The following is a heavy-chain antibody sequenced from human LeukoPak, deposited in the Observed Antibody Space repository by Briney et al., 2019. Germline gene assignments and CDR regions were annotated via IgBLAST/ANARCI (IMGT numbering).Heavy chain of an antibody. D-gene: IGHD3-22*01. CDR2: IIPILGIA. J-gene: IGHJ1*01. Sequence: ASVKVSCKASGGTFSSYAISWVRQAPGQGLEWMGRIIPILGIANYAQKFQGRVTITADKSTSTAYMELSSLRSEDTAVYYCARPSSYYDSSGYYLPEYSQHWGQGTLVTVSS. CDR1: GGTFSSYA. CDR3: ARPSSYYDSSGYYLPEYSQH. V-gene: IGHV1-69*04.